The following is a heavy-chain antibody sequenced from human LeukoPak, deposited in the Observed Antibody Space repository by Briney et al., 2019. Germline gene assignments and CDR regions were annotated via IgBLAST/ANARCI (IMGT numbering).Heavy chain of an antibody. CDR3: ARESSGYYGNWFDP. D-gene: IGHD3-22*01. Sequence: SETLSLTCTVSGGSISTHYWSWIRQPPGKGLEWIGYIHYSGSTNYTPSLKSRVTMSVDTSKNQFSLRLSSVTAADTAVYYCARESSGYYGNWFDPWGQGTLVTVAS. V-gene: IGHV4-59*11. CDR2: IHYSGST. J-gene: IGHJ5*02. CDR1: GGSISTHY.